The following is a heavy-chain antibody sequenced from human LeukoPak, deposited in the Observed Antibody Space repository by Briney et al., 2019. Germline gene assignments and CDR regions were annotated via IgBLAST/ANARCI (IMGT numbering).Heavy chain of an antibody. CDR1: GFTFSSYS. D-gene: IGHD6-13*01. Sequence: PGGSLRLSCVVSGFTFSSYSMNWVRQAPGKGLEWVSYISSGSSTIYYADSVKGRFTISRDNAKNSLYLQMNSLRAEDTAVYYCARGLIAAAAFDYWGQGTLVTVSS. CDR2: ISSGSSTI. V-gene: IGHV3-48*01. CDR3: ARGLIAAAAFDY. J-gene: IGHJ4*02.